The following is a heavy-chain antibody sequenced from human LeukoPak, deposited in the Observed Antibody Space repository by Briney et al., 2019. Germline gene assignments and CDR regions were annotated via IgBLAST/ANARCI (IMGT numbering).Heavy chain of an antibody. D-gene: IGHD2-2*01. CDR3: AKDISGFVVVPAAILAPSLDV. J-gene: IGHJ6*04. CDR2: ISSSSSYI. Sequence: GGSLRLSCAASGFTFSSYSMNWVRQAPGKGLEWVSSISSSSSYIYYADSVKGRFTISRDNAKNSLYLQMNSLRAEDTALYYCAKDISGFVVVPAAILAPSLDVWGKGTTVTVSS. CDR1: GFTFSSYS. V-gene: IGHV3-21*04.